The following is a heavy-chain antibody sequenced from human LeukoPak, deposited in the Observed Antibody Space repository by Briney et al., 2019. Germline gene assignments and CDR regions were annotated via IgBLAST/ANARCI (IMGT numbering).Heavy chain of an antibody. D-gene: IGHD3-22*01. CDR3: ARESSAVAHTMMRDWLDP. Sequence: SETLSLTCDVSGYSINFGHLWGWIRQPPGKGLEWIASINHSGRTYYTPSLKSRVTISVDTLKNQFSLKVASVTAEDTAMYFCARESSAVAHTMMRDWLDPWGQGTLVTVSS. V-gene: IGHV4-38-2*02. CDR2: INHSGRT. J-gene: IGHJ5*02. CDR1: GYSINFGHL.